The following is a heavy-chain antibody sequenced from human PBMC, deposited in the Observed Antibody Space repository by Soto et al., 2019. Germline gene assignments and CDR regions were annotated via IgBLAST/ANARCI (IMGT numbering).Heavy chain of an antibody. D-gene: IGHD3-22*01. CDR2: IIPIFGTA. V-gene: IGHV1-69*12. Sequence: QVQLVQSGAEVKKPGSSVKVSCKASGGTFSNYAINWVRQAPGQGLEWMGGIIPIFGTAKSAQKFQGRVTVTADESTGTADMELRSLRSDDTAVYFCASSGERDYCVTSGYGWGQGTLVSVSP. CDR1: GGTFSNYA. J-gene: IGHJ1*01. CDR3: ASSGERDYCVTSGYG.